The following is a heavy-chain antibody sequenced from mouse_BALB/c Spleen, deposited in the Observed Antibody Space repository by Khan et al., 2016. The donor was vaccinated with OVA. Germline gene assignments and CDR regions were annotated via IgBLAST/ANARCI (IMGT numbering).Heavy chain of an antibody. D-gene: IGHD2-3*01. CDR3: ARWFDGYSSLYAVDY. CDR2: IWSDGST. Sequence: QVRLQQSGPGLVAPSQSLSITCTVSGFSLTTYGVHWVRQPPGKGLEWLVVIWSDGSTNYNSVLKSRLSISKDNSKSQVFLKMNSLQTGDTAMYYCARWFDGYSSLYAVDYWGQGTSVTVSS. CDR1: GFSLTTYG. J-gene: IGHJ4*01. V-gene: IGHV2-6*02.